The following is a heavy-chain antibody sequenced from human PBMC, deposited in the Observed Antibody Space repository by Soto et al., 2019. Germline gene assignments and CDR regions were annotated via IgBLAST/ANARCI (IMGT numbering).Heavy chain of an antibody. CDR3: ARYRIRTAFDI. J-gene: IGHJ3*02. CDR1: GYSFTSYW. D-gene: IGHD3-16*02. CDR2: IYPGDSDT. V-gene: IGHV5-51*01. Sequence: PGASLKISCKGSGYSFTSYWIGWVRQLPGKGLEWMGIIYPGDSDTRYSPSFQGQVTISADKSISTAYLQWSSLKASDTAMYDCARYRIRTAFDIWGQGTMVTVSS.